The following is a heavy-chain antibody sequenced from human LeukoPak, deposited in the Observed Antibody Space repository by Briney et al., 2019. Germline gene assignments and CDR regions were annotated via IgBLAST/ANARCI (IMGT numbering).Heavy chain of an antibody. CDR1: GGSFSVYY. CDR3: GLSTTKATTRTIDY. J-gene: IGHJ4*02. V-gene: IGHV4-34*01. Sequence: SETLSLTCAVYGGSFSVYYWSWIRQPPGKGLEWIGEISRGGSTNYSPSLKSRVTISLDTSKNQVSLKLSSVTAADRAMYYCGLSTTKATTRTIDYWGQGALVTVSS. D-gene: IGHD4-17*01. CDR2: ISRGGST.